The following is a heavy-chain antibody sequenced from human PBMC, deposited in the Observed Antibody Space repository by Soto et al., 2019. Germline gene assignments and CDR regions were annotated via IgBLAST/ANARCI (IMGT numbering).Heavy chain of an antibody. CDR1: GYTFSAYY. D-gene: IGHD3-10*01. CDR2: INPKFGDT. J-gene: IGHJ6*02. Sequence: QVQLVQSGAEVKEPGDSVRVSCEASGYTFSAYYIHWVRQAPVQGLEWMGWINPKFGDTTYAQDFQGWVTMTRDMSISTVYMELSRLTSDDTAIYYCARNMDYYYGPGSGNGHGVWGQGTTVTVFS. V-gene: IGHV1-2*04. CDR3: ARNMDYYYGPGSGNGHGV.